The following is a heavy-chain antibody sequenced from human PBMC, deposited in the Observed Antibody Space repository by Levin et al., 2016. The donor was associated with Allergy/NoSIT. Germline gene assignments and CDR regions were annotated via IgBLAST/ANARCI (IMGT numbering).Heavy chain of an antibody. J-gene: IGHJ3*02. D-gene: IGHD2-2*01. CDR2: IIPIFGTA. V-gene: IGHV1-69*01. CDR3: ARSVPFDI. Sequence: WVRQAPGQGLEWMGGIIPIFGTANYAQKFQGRVTITADESTSTAYMELSSLRSEGTAVYYCARSVPFDIWGQGTMVTVSS.